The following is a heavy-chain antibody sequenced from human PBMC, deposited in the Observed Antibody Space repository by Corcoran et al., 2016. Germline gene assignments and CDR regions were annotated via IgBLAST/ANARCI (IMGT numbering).Heavy chain of an antibody. J-gene: IGHJ6*02. Sequence: QVQLVQSGAEVKKPGASVKVSCKASGYTFTGYYMHWVRQAPGQGLEWMGWINPNSGGTNYAQKFQGWVAMTRDTSISTAYMELSRLRSDDTAVYYCAREGRFTMVREADYYYGMDVWGQGTTVTGSS. CDR2: INPNSGGT. CDR1: GYTFTGYY. D-gene: IGHD3-10*01. V-gene: IGHV1-2*04. CDR3: AREGRFTMVREADYYYGMDV.